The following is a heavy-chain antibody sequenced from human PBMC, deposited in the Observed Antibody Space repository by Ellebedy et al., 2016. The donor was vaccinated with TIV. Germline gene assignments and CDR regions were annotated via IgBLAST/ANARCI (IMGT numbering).Heavy chain of an antibody. CDR1: GFTFSSYW. CDR2: INADGSST. V-gene: IGHV3-74*01. CDR3: ARYPRGSVEYSMDV. Sequence: GESLKISXAASGFTFSSYWMHWVRQAPGEGLVWVSRINADGSSTNYADSVKGRFTISRDNAKNTLSLQMNSLRAEDTAVYYCARYPRGSVEYSMDVWGQGTTVTVSS. D-gene: IGHD6-25*01. J-gene: IGHJ6*02.